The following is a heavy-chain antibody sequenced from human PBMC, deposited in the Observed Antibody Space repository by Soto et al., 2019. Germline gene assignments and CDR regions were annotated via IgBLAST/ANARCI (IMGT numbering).Heavy chain of an antibody. J-gene: IGHJ4*02. CDR3: ARDGYDYIWGSYRYHYFDY. CDR2: IYSGGST. V-gene: IGHV3-66*01. CDR1: GFTVSSNY. D-gene: IGHD3-16*02. Sequence: EVQLVESGGGLVQPGGSLRLSCAASGFTVSSNYMSWVRQAPGKGLEWVSVIYSGGSTYYADSVKGRFTISRDNSKNTLYRQMNCLRAEDTAVYYCARDGYDYIWGSYRYHYFDYWFQGTLVTVSS.